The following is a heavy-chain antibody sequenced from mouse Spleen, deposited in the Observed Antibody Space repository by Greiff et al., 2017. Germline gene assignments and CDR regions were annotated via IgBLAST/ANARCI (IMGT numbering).Heavy chain of an antibody. CDR3: ARQGGNSPFAY. CDR2: ISNGGGST. Sequence: EVMLVESGGGLVQPGGSLKLSCATSGFTFSDYYMYWVRQTPEKRLEWVAYISNGGGSTYYPDTVKGRFTISRDNAKNTLYLQMSRLKSEDTAMYYCARQGGNSPFAYWGQGTLVTVSA. V-gene: IGHV5-12*02. J-gene: IGHJ3*01. CDR1: GFTFSDYY. D-gene: IGHD2-1*01.